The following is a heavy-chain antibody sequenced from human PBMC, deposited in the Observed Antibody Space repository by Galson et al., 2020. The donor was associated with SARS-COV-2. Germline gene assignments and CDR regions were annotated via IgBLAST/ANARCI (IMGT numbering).Heavy chain of an antibody. D-gene: IGHD3-22*01. V-gene: IGHV3-74*01. J-gene: IGHJ4*02. CDR2: INSDGSST. Sequence: GGSLRLSCAASGFTFSSYWMHWVRQAPGKGLVWVSRINSDGSSTSYADSVKGRFTISRDNAKNTLYLQMNSLRAEDTAVYYCARGTPFTYDSSGYYYRYWGQGTLVTVSS. CDR3: ARGTPFTYDSSGYYYRY. CDR1: GFTFSSYW.